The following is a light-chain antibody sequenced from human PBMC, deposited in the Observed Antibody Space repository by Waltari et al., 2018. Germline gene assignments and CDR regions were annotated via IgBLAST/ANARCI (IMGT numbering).Light chain of an antibody. Sequence: QSALTQPRSVSGSPGQSVTISCTGTSSDVGTYNYVSWYQQHPGKAPKFMSYDVSQRPSGVPDRFSGSKSGNTASLTSSGLQAEDEADYYCCSYAGRYTWVFGGGTKVTVL. J-gene: IGLJ3*02. V-gene: IGLV2-11*01. CDR2: DVS. CDR1: SSDVGTYNY. CDR3: CSYAGRYTWV.